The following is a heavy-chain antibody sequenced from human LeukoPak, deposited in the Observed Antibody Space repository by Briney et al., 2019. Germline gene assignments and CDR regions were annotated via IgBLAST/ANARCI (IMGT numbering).Heavy chain of an antibody. CDR2: ISYDGSNK. D-gene: IGHD7-27*01. Sequence: GRSLRLSCAASGFTFSSYAMHWVRQAPGKGLEWVAVISYDGSNKYYADSVKGRFTISRDNSKKTLYLQMNSLRVEDTAVYHCARDLAWGAFDYWGQGTLVTVSS. CDR1: GFTFSSYA. CDR3: ARDLAWGAFDY. J-gene: IGHJ4*02. V-gene: IGHV3-30*04.